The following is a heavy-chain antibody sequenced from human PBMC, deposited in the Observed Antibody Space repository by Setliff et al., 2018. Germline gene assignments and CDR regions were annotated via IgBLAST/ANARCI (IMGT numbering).Heavy chain of an antibody. V-gene: IGHV3-21*01. CDR1: GFTFSSYS. Sequence: GGSLRLSCAASGFTFSSYSMNWVRQAPGKGLEWVSSISSTSSYIYYADSVKGRFTISRDNAKSSLYLQMNSLRAEDTAVYYCARKGVMGDDMDVWGQGTTVTVSS. D-gene: IGHD3-16*01. J-gene: IGHJ6*02. CDR2: ISSTSSYI. CDR3: ARKGVMGDDMDV.